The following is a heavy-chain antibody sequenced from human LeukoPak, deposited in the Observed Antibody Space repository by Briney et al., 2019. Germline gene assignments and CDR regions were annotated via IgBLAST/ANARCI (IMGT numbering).Heavy chain of an antibody. CDR3: ARAFRGIFGVFEAFDI. V-gene: IGHV4-4*02. CDR1: GGSISSSNW. J-gene: IGHJ3*02. Sequence: SETLSLTCAVSGGSISSSNWWSWVRQPPGKGLEWMGIIYHSGRTDYNPSLKSRVTISEDTSKNQFSLKLSSVTAADTAVYYCARAFRGIFGVFEAFDIWGQGTMVTVSS. CDR2: IYHSGRT. D-gene: IGHD3-3*01.